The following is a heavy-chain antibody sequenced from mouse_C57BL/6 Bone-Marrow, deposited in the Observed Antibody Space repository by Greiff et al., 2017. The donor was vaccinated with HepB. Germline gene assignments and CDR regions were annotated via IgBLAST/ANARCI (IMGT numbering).Heavy chain of an antibody. CDR2: IYPVSGET. V-gene: IGHV1-11*01. J-gene: IGHJ1*03. CDR1: GYTFTDHI. Sequence: QVHVKQSGAELASPGASVTLSCKASGYTFTDHIMNWVKKRPGQGLEWIGRIYPVSGETNYNQKFMGKATFSVDRSSSTVYMVLNSLTSEDPAVYYCGRTYYGSAPYFDVWGTGTTVTVSS. D-gene: IGHD1-1*01. CDR3: GRTYYGSAPYFDV.